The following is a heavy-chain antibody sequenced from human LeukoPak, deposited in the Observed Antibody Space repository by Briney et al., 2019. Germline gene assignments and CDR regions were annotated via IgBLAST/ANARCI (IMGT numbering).Heavy chain of an antibody. Sequence: AGGSLRLSCAASGFIFSSYWMSWVRQAPGKGLEWVANIKQDGREKYYVDSVKGRFTISRDNAKNSLYLQMNSLRAEDTAVYYCARHYYDSSGYYPFDYWGQGTLVTVSS. J-gene: IGHJ4*02. D-gene: IGHD3-22*01. CDR2: IKQDGREK. V-gene: IGHV3-7*01. CDR3: ARHYYDSSGYYPFDY. CDR1: GFIFSSYW.